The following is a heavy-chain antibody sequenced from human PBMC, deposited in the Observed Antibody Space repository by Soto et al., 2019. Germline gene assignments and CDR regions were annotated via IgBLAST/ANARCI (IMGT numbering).Heavy chain of an antibody. Sequence: QVQLVQSGAEVKKPGASVKVSCKASGYTFTSYDINWVRQATGQGLEWMGWMNPNSGNTGYAQKFQGRVTMTRNTSISTAYMELSCLRSEDTDVYYCARRSGSYLPAGYWGQGTLVTVSS. J-gene: IGHJ4*02. CDR2: MNPNSGNT. D-gene: IGHD1-26*01. V-gene: IGHV1-8*01. CDR1: GYTFTSYD. CDR3: ARRSGSYLPAGY.